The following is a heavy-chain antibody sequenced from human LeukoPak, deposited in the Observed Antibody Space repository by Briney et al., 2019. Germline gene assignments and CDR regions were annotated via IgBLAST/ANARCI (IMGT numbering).Heavy chain of an antibody. J-gene: IGHJ5*02. V-gene: IGHV5-51*01. D-gene: IGHD3-22*01. CDR1: GYSFTSYW. CDR2: IYPGDSDT. Sequence: GESLKISCKGSGYSFTSYWIGWVRQMPGKGLEWMGIIYPGDSDTRYSPSFQGQVTISADKSISTAYLQWSSLKASDTAMYYRARRTYYYDSSGPNWFDPWGQGTLVTVSS. CDR3: ARRTYYYDSSGPNWFDP.